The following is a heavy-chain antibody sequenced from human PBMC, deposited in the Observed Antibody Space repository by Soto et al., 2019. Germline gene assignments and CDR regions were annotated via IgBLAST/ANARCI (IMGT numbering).Heavy chain of an antibody. D-gene: IGHD6-13*01. CDR1: GFTFSSYS. V-gene: IGHV3-21*01. Sequence: EVQLVESGGGLVKPGGSLRLSCEVSGFTFSSYSMNWVRQAPGKGLEWVSSISSSSTYIYYADSVKGRFTISRDNAKNSLYLQMNSLRAEDTAVYYCARDLRIARAPTFDYWVQGTLVAVSS. J-gene: IGHJ4*02. CDR3: ARDLRIARAPTFDY. CDR2: ISSSSTYI.